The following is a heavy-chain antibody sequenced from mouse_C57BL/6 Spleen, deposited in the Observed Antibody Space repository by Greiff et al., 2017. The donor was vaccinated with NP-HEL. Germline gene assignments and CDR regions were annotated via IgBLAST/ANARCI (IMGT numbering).Heavy chain of an antibody. J-gene: IGHJ2*01. V-gene: IGHV1-69*01. CDR2: IDPSDSYT. CDR3: ARGKTGTENY. D-gene: IGHD4-1*01. Sequence: QVQLKQPGAELVMPGASVKLSCKASGYTFTSYWMHWVKQRPGQGLEWIGEIDPSDSYTNYNQKFKDRSTLTVDKSSSTAYMQLSSLTSEDSAVYYCARGKTGTENYWGQGTTLTVSS. CDR1: GYTFTSYW.